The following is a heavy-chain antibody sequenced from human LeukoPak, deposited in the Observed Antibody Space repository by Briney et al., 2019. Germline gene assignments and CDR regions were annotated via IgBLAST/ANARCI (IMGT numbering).Heavy chain of an antibody. CDR1: GYTLTRYF. CDR2: MHPSGGST. Sequence: GAPVKVSCTSAGYTLTRYFMHAVRQAAGQGLEGRGVMHPSGGSTRYTQKLQGGVTMTRDTSTSTVYMELRSLRSDDTAVYYCAREPQGRADWSKLGRYSSSWYYFDYWGQGTLVTVSS. V-gene: IGHV1-46*01. J-gene: IGHJ4*02. CDR3: AREPQGRADWSKLGRYSSSWYYFDY. D-gene: IGHD6-13*01.